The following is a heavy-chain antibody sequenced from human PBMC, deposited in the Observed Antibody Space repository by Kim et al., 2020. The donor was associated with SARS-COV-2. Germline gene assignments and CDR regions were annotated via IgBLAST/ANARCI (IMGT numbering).Heavy chain of an antibody. CDR1: GYSFTSYW. V-gene: IGHV5-51*01. Sequence: GASLKISCKGSGYSFTSYWIGWVRQMPGKGLEWMGIIYPGDSDTRYSPSFQGQVTISADKSISTAYLQWSSLKASDTAMYYCARHYDDGGRSGGYYGSGDLFYYYYGMDVWGQGTTVTVSS. CDR3: ARHYDDGGRSGGYYGSGDLFYYYYGMDV. J-gene: IGHJ6*02. CDR2: IYPGDSDT. D-gene: IGHD3-10*01.